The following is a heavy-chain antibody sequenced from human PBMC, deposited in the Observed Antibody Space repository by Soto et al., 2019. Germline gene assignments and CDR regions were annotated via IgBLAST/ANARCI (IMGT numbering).Heavy chain of an antibody. CDR1: GGSISSGGYY. Sequence: QVQLQESGPGLVKPSQTLSLTCTVSGGSISSGGYYWTWIRQHPGKGLEWIGYIYYSGSTYYNPALKGRVTLSVDTSKNQFSLKPSSVAAADTAVYYCGRSVFPWGQGTLVTVSS. V-gene: IGHV4-31*03. J-gene: IGHJ5*02. CDR3: GRSVFP. CDR2: IYYSGST.